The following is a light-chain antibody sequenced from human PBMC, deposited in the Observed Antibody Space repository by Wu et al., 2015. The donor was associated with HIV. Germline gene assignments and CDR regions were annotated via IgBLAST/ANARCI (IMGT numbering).Light chain of an antibody. CDR2: AAS. Sequence: DIQMTQSPSSLSASVGDRVTITCRASQGISHYLAWYQQKPGKVPKLLIYAASTLHSGVPSRFSGSGSGTDFTLTISSLQPEDVATYYCQKYNTAPWTFGQGTKVEMK. V-gene: IGKV1-27*01. J-gene: IGKJ1*01. CDR1: QGISHY. CDR3: QKYNTAPWT.